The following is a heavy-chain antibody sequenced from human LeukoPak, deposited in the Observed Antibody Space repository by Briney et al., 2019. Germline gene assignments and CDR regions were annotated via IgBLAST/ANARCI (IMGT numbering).Heavy chain of an antibody. CDR2: IIPIFGTA. J-gene: IGHJ4*02. V-gene: IGHV1-69*05. D-gene: IGHD5-18*01. Sequence: SVQVSCKASGGTFSSYAISWVRQAPGQGLEWMGGIIPIFGTANYAQKFQGRVTITTDESTSTAYMELSSLRSEDTAVYYCARTPVDTATVRWIDYFDYWGQGTLVTVSS. CDR1: GGTFSSYA. CDR3: ARTPVDTATVRWIDYFDY.